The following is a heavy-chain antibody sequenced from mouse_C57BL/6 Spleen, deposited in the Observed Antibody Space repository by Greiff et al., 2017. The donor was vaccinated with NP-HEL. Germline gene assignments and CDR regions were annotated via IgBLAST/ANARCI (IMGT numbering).Heavy chain of an antibody. J-gene: IGHJ4*01. CDR3: ARGERYAMDY. CDR1: GYAFSSSW. CDR2: IYPGDGDT. Sequence: VQLQQSGPELVKPGASVKISCKASGYAFSSSWMNWVKQRPGKGLEWIGGIYPGDGDTNYNGKFKGKATLTADKSSSTAYMQLSSLTSEDSAVYFCARGERYAMDYWGQGTSVTVSS. V-gene: IGHV1-82*01.